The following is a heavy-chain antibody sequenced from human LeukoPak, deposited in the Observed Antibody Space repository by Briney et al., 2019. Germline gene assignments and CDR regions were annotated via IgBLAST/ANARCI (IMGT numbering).Heavy chain of an antibody. CDR3: ARPDLGYCSSTSCYGGGFFDY. J-gene: IGHJ4*02. CDR1: GGSISSSSYY. CDR2: IYYSGST. D-gene: IGHD2-2*01. V-gene: IGHV4-39*01. Sequence: PSETLSLTCTVSGGSISSSSYYWGWIRQPPGKGLEWIGSIYYSGSTYYNPSLKSRVTISVDTSKNQFSLKLSSVTAADTAVYYCARPDLGYCSSTSCYGGGFFDYWGQETLVTVSS.